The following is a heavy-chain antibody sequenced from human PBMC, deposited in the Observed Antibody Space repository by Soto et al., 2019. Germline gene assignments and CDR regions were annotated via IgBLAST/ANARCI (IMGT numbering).Heavy chain of an antibody. Sequence: GASVKVSCKASGYTFTSYAMHWVRQARGQRLEWMGWINAGNGNTKYSQKFQGRVTITRDTSASTAYMELSSLRSEDTAVYYCARDGVGAAYYYGMDVWGQGTTVTVSS. CDR2: INAGNGNT. CDR3: ARDGVGAAYYYGMDV. D-gene: IGHD1-26*01. CDR1: GYTFTSYA. J-gene: IGHJ6*02. V-gene: IGHV1-3*01.